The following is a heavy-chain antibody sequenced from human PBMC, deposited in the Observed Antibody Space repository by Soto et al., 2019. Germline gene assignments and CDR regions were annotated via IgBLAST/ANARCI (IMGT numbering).Heavy chain of an antibody. D-gene: IGHD2-21*01. J-gene: IGHJ4*01. Sequence: SETLSLTCSVSGDSISSYYWNWIRQPPGKGLEWIGYFSYTGTTNYNPSLKSRVTISADTSKNQLSLKLSSVTAADTAVYYCARHRIAPRIDYWGHRSLVTVSS. CDR1: GDSISSYY. V-gene: IGHV4-59*08. CDR3: ARHRIAPRIDY. CDR2: FSYTGTT.